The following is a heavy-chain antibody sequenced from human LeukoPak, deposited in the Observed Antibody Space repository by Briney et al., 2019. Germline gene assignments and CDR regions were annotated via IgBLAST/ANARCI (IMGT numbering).Heavy chain of an antibody. CDR1: GFTFSSYA. D-gene: IGHD3-10*01. V-gene: IGHV3-23*01. J-gene: IGHJ4*02. CDR2: ISGSGGST. Sequence: GGSLRLSCAASGFTFSSYAMSWVRQAPGKGLEWVSAISGSGGSTYYADSVKGRFTISRDNSKNTLYLQMNSLRAEDTAVYYCAVRGRSYGSGSYYISIDFDYWGQGTLVTVSS. CDR3: AVRGRSYGSGSYYISIDFDY.